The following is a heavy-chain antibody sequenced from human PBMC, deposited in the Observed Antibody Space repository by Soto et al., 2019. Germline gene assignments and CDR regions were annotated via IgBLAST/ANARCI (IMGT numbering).Heavy chain of an antibody. CDR2: ISAYNGNT. D-gene: IGHD2-15*01. Sequence: AASVKVSCKASGYTFTSYGISWVRQAPGQGLEWMGWISAYNGNTNYAQKLQGRVTMTTDTSTSTAYMELRSLRSDDTAVYYCARDAFVVVVAASPSYYYGMDVWGQGTTVTVSS. J-gene: IGHJ6*02. CDR3: ARDAFVVVVAASPSYYYGMDV. CDR1: GYTFTSYG. V-gene: IGHV1-18*01.